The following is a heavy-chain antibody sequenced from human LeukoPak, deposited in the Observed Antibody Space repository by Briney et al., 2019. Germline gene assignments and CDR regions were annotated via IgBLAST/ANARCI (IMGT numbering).Heavy chain of an antibody. D-gene: IGHD2-2*01. V-gene: IGHV3-23*01. J-gene: IGHJ4*02. CDR2: ISGSGYST. Sequence: GSLRLSCVASGFTFSNFAMSWVRPAPGRGLEWVSAISGSGYSTYYADSVKGRFTISRDNSKNTLYMQMNTLRAEDTAVYYCAKYEQSTGWSFDYWGQGTLVTVSS. CDR1: GFTFSNFA. CDR3: AKYEQSTGWSFDY.